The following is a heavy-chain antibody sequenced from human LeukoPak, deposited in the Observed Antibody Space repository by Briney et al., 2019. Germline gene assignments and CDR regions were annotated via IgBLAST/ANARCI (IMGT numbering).Heavy chain of an antibody. CDR1: GGSISSYY. CDR3: AYSDYDGWFDP. CDR2: IYYSGST. Sequence: PSETLSLTCTVSGGSISSYYWSWIRQPPGKGLEWIGYIYYSGSTNYNPSLKSRVTISVDMSKNQFSLKLSSVTAADTAVYYCAYSDYDGWFDPWGQGTLVTVSS. D-gene: IGHD5-12*01. J-gene: IGHJ5*02. V-gene: IGHV4-59*01.